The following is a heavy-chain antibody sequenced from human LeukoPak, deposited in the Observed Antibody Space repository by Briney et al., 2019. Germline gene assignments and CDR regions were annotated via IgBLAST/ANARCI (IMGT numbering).Heavy chain of an antibody. V-gene: IGHV3-74*01. CDR2: INTDGSST. Sequence: GGSLRLSCAASGFTFSSYWMHWVRQAPGKGLVWVSHINTDGSSTSYADSVRGRFTISRDNSKNTLYLQMNSLRAEDTAVYYCAKGVSYQLLLPDAFDIWGQGTMVTVSS. CDR3: AKGVSYQLLLPDAFDI. J-gene: IGHJ3*02. CDR1: GFTFSSYW. D-gene: IGHD2-2*01.